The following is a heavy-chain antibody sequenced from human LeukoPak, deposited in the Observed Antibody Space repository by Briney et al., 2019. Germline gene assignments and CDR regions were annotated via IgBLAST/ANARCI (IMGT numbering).Heavy chain of an antibody. CDR3: AKTITIFGVDLPDY. CDR1: GFTVSSNY. J-gene: IGHJ4*02. CDR2: ISGRGGSI. Sequence: GGSLRLSCAASGFTVSSNYMSWVRRAPGKGLEWVSGISGRGGSIYYGDSVKGRFTISRDNSKNTLYLQMNSLRAEDTALYYCAKTITIFGVDLPDYWGQGTLVTVSS. V-gene: IGHV3-23*01. D-gene: IGHD3-3*01.